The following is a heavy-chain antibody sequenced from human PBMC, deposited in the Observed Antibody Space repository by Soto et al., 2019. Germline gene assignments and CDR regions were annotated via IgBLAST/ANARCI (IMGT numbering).Heavy chain of an antibody. Sequence: SEPLSLTCTVSGGSISSGGYYWSWIRQHPGKGLEWIGYIYYSGSTYYNPSLKSRVTISVDTSKNQFSLKLSSVTAADTAVYYCASTLVITYTFDIWGQGTMVTVSS. D-gene: IGHD3-22*01. CDR3: ASTLVITYTFDI. V-gene: IGHV4-31*03. J-gene: IGHJ3*02. CDR2: IYYSGST. CDR1: GGSISSGGYY.